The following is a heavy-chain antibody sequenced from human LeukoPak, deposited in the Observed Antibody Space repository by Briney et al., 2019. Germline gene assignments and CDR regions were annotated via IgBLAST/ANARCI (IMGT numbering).Heavy chain of an antibody. V-gene: IGHV1-18*01. Sequence: ASVKVSCKASGGTFSSYAISWVRQAPGQGLEWMGWINTNNGNTNYAQILQGRVTMTTDASTSTAYMELRSLRSDDTAVYYCARGGITIFGVVTHDAFDIWGQGTMVTVSS. CDR1: GGTFSSYA. J-gene: IGHJ3*02. CDR2: INTNNGNT. CDR3: ARGGITIFGVVTHDAFDI. D-gene: IGHD3-3*01.